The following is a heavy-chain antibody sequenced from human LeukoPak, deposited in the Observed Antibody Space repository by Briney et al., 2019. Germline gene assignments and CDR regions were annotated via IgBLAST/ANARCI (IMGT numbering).Heavy chain of an antibody. CDR1: GYTFTSYD. CDR3: ARGPTYYDILTGYNRLYYYMDV. J-gene: IGHJ6*03. V-gene: IGHV1-8*03. CDR2: MNPNSGNT. D-gene: IGHD3-9*01. Sequence: ASVKVSCKASGYTFTSYDINWVRQATGQGLEWMGWMNPNSGNTGYAQKFQGRVTITRNTSISTAYMELSSLRSEDTAVYYCARGPTYYDILTGYNRLYYYMDVWGQGTLVTVSS.